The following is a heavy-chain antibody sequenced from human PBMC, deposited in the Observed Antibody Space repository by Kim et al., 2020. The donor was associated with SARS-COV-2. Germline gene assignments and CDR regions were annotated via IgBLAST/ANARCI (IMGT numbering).Heavy chain of an antibody. CDR3: FLPQQQLDPFDY. D-gene: IGHD6-13*01. Sequence: GGSLRLSCAASGFTFSNAWMSWVRQAPGKGLEWVGRIKSKTDGGTTDYAAPVKGRFTISRDDSKNTLYVQMNSLKTEDTSVYYCFLPQQQLDPFDYWGQGTLVTVSS. CDR2: IKSKTDGGTT. V-gene: IGHV3-15*01. CDR1: GFTFSNAW. J-gene: IGHJ4*02.